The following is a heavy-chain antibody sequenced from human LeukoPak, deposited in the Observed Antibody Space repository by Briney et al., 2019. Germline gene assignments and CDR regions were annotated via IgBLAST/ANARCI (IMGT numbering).Heavy chain of an antibody. Sequence: PSETLSLTCAVYGGSFSGYYWSWIRQPPGKGLQWIGSIHHSGSTYYNPSLKSRVTMSVDTSKNQFSLKLSSVTAADTAVYYCARGYSSSWYYFDYWGQGTLVTVSS. D-gene: IGHD6-13*01. CDR1: GGSFSGYY. CDR3: ARGYSSSWYYFDY. V-gene: IGHV4-34*01. J-gene: IGHJ4*02. CDR2: IHHSGST.